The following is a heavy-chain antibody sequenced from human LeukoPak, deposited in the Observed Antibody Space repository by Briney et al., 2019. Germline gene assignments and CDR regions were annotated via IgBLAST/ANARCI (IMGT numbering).Heavy chain of an antibody. CDR2: IYPDDSDV. J-gene: IGHJ4*02. Sequence: GESLKISCKGSGYTFNTNWIAWVREKPGKGLEWMGVIYPDDSDVRYNPSFEGQVTISADKSSSAVSLHWSSLRASDSAMYYCARRRGSLYSFDYWGQGTLVTVSS. CDR3: ARRRGSLYSFDY. CDR1: GYTFNTNW. D-gene: IGHD3-10*02. V-gene: IGHV5-51*01.